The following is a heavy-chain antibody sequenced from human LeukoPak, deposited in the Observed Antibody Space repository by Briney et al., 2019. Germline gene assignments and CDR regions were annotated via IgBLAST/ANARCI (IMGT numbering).Heavy chain of an antibody. D-gene: IGHD3-10*01. CDR2: IHKNAIT. CDR1: GFTVSSNY. J-gene: IGHJ6*03. Sequence: GGSLRLSCAASGFTVSSNYMTWVRQAPGKGLGWVSVIHKNAITSYADTVKGRFTISRDNSKNTLYLQMDSLRAEDTAVYYCARVYYGSGSLHYYYYYMDVWGRGTTVAISS. CDR3: ARVYYGSGSLHYYYYYMDV. V-gene: IGHV3-53*01.